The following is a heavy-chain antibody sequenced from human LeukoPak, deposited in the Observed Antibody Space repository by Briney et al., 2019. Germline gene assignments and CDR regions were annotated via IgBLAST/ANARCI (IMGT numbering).Heavy chain of an antibody. CDR1: GFTFSNAW. V-gene: IGHV3-15*01. J-gene: IGHJ5*02. CDR2: IKSKTDGGTT. CDR3: TTEGVYGDIHSTGFDP. Sequence: PGGSLRLSCAASGFTFSNAWMSWVRQAPGKGLEWVGRIKSKTDGGTTDYAAPVKGRFTISRDDSKNTLYLQMNSLKTEDTAVYYCTTEGVYGDIHSTGFDPWGQGTLVTVSS. D-gene: IGHD4-17*01.